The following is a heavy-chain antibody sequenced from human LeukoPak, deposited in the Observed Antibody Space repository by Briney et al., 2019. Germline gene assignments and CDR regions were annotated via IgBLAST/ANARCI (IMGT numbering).Heavy chain of an antibody. Sequence: GGSLRLSCAASGFTFSSYAMSWVRQAPGKGLEWVSATSGSGGSTYYADSVKGRFTISRDNSKNTLYLQMNSLRAEDTAVFYCARKGHCSGGSCYSVLDYFDYWGQGTLVTVSS. CDR1: GFTFSSYA. V-gene: IGHV3-23*01. D-gene: IGHD2-15*01. J-gene: IGHJ4*02. CDR3: ARKGHCSGGSCYSVLDYFDY. CDR2: TSGSGGST.